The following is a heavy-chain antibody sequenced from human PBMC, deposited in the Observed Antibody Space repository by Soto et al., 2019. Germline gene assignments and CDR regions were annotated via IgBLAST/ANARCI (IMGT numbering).Heavy chain of an antibody. V-gene: IGHV2-5*01. CDR3: AHGGPAASLDF. Sequence: QITLKESGPTLVKPTQTLTLTCTFSGFSLSTSGVGVGWIRQPPGKALEWLTLIYWNDDKRYSPSLKSRLTITXYTSKTQVVLTMTNMDPVDTATYYCAHGGPAASLDFWGQGPLVTVSS. J-gene: IGHJ4*02. D-gene: IGHD6-13*01. CDR1: GFSLSTSGVG. CDR2: IYWNDDK.